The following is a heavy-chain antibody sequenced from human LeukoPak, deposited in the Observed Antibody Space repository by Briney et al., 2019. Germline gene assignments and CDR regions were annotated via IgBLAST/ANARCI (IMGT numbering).Heavy chain of an antibody. J-gene: IGHJ5*02. CDR2: INPNSGGT. Sequence: GASVKVSCKASGYTFTGYYMHWVRQAPGQGLEWMGWINPNSGGTNYAQKFQGRVTMTRDTSISTAYMELSRLRSDDTAVYYCARGEPNEDCSSTSCYDWFDPWGQGTLVTVSS. CDR3: ARGEPNEDCSSTSCYDWFDP. D-gene: IGHD2-2*01. V-gene: IGHV1-2*02. CDR1: GYTFTGYY.